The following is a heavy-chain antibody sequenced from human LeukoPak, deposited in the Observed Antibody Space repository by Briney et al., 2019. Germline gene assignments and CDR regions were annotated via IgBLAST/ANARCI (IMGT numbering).Heavy chain of an antibody. CDR1: GGSISSGGYY. CDR2: IYYSGST. D-gene: IGHD3-22*01. V-gene: IGHV4-31*03. Sequence: SETLSLTCTVSGGSISSGGYYWSWIRQHPGRGLEWIGYIYYSGSTYYNPSLKSRVTISVDTSKNQFSLKLSSVTAADTAVYYCAREGGSGYPLDPWGQGTLVTVSS. CDR3: AREGGSGYPLDP. J-gene: IGHJ5*02.